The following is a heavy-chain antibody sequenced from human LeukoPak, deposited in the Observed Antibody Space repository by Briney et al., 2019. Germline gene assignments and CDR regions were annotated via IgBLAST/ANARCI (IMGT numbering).Heavy chain of an antibody. CDR2: ISYDGSNK. Sequence: GGSLRLSCAASGFTFSSYGMHWVRQAPGKGLEWVAVISYDGSNKYYADSVKGRFTISRDNSKNTLYLQMNSLRAEDTAVYYCAKDLAGTTLYWGQGTLVTVSS. CDR1: GFTFSSYG. J-gene: IGHJ4*02. V-gene: IGHV3-30*18. CDR3: AKDLAGTTLY. D-gene: IGHD1-1*01.